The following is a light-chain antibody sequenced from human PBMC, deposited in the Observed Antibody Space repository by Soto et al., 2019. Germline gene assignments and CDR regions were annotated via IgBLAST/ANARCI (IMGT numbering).Light chain of an antibody. CDR1: NSNIGAGFD. V-gene: IGLV1-40*01. Sequence: QSVLTQPASVSGATGKRVTISCTGSNSNIGAGFDVHWYQQFPGTAPKLLIYRNNQRPSGVPDRFSGSKSGTSASLAITGLQAEDEADYYCQSFWVFGGGTKLTV. CDR3: QSFWV. CDR2: RNN. J-gene: IGLJ2*01.